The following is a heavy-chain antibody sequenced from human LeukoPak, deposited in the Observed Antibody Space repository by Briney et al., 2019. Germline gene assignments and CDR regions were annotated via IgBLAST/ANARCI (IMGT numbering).Heavy chain of an antibody. Sequence: PGGSLRLSCAASGFTFEIYAMSWVRLAPGKGLQWVASMCGSAGCTFYADSVKGRFTISRDNSKNTLYLQMNGLRAEDTAIYYCVRDRPNYHESNGHYYNRDGDHWGQGTLATVSS. CDR3: VRDRPNYHESNGHYYNRDGDH. J-gene: IGHJ5*02. V-gene: IGHV3-23*01. CDR1: GFTFEIYA. CDR2: MCGSAGCT. D-gene: IGHD3-10*02.